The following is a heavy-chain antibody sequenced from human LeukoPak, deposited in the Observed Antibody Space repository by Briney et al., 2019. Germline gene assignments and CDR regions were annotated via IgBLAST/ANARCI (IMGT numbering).Heavy chain of an antibody. CDR1: GGSVSNHY. CDR3: ARVSSIFGVVTSAYYYYYMDV. V-gene: IGHV4-4*07. D-gene: IGHD3-3*01. J-gene: IGHJ6*03. Sequence: SETLSLTCTVSGGSVSNHYWGWIRQPAGKGLEWLGQIDPSGRTSVSTNYNPSLQSRFTMSMDTSKNQFSLSLSSVTAADTAVYYCARVSSIFGVVTSAYYYYYMDVWGKGTTVTVSS. CDR2: IDPSGRTSVST.